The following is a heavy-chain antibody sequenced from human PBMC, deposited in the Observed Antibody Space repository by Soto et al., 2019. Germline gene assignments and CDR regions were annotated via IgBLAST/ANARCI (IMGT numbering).Heavy chain of an antibody. CDR2: ISGSGGST. CDR1: RFMFSSYW. CDR3: AKVVKYDVLTGYYKGPDYYGMDV. J-gene: IGHJ6*02. V-gene: IGHV3-23*01. D-gene: IGHD3-9*01. Sequence: GGSLRLSCAASRFMFSSYWMHWVRQAPGKGLVWVSRISGSGGSTHYADSVEGRFTISRDNSKNTLYLEMDSLRAEDTAVYYCAKVVKYDVLTGYYKGPDYYGMDVWGQGTTVTVSS.